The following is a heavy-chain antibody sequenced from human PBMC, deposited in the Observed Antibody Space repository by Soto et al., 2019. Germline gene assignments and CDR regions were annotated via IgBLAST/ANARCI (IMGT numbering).Heavy chain of an antibody. V-gene: IGHV3-53*01. Sequence: EVQLVESGGGLIQPGGSLRVSCAASGFTVSTYYMSWVRQAPGKGLEWVSVIYTTGSTSYADSVKGRFTISRDNPKNTVYLQMNGLSTEDTAMYYWARDLGRDSDQHWGQGTLVTVSS. CDR2: IYTTGST. CDR1: GFTVSTYY. D-gene: IGHD2-21*02. J-gene: IGHJ1*01. CDR3: ARDLGRDSDQH.